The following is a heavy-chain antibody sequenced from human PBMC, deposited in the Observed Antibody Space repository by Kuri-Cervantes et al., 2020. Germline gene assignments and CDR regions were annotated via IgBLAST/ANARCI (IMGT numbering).Heavy chain of an antibody. CDR2: INQKGSEN. D-gene: IGHD1-26*01. CDR1: GLTFNIYW. J-gene: IGHJ4*02. V-gene: IGHV3-7*03. Sequence: GGSLRLSCAASGLTFNIYWMSWVRQAPGKGLEWVANINQKGSENHYVDSVKGRFTISRDNAKNSLYLQMNSLRAEDTALYYCAKGSAVGATVRPYYFDYWGQGTLVTVSS. CDR3: AKGSAVGATVRPYYFDY.